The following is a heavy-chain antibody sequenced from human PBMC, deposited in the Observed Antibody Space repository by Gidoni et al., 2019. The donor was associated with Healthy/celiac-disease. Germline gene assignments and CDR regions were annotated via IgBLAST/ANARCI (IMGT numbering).Heavy chain of an antibody. V-gene: IGHV3-30-3*01. D-gene: IGHD2-8*01. Sequence: QVQLVESGGGVVQPGRSLRLSCAASGSTFSSYARHWVRHAPGKGLDWVAVIAYDGSNKSYADSVKGRFTISRDNSKNTLYLQMNSLRAEDTAVYYCARSHCTNGVCYTSGGIDYWGQGTLVTVSS. CDR1: GSTFSSYA. CDR3: ARSHCTNGVCYTSGGIDY. CDR2: IAYDGSNK. J-gene: IGHJ4*02.